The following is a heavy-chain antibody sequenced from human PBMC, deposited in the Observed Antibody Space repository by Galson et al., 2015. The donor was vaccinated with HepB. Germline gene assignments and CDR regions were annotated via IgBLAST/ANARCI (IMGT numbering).Heavy chain of an antibody. D-gene: IGHD2-2*01. CDR1: GFTFSSYW. Sequence: SLRLSCAASGFTFSSYWMSWVRQAPGKGLEWVANIKQDGSEKYYVDSVKGRFTISRDNAKNSLYLQMNSLRAEDTAVYYCARDCVSHPPYQLLFLPRAACDYWGQGTLVTVSS. J-gene: IGHJ4*02. V-gene: IGHV3-7*03. CDR3: ARDCVSHPPYQLLFLPRAACDY. CDR2: IKQDGSEK.